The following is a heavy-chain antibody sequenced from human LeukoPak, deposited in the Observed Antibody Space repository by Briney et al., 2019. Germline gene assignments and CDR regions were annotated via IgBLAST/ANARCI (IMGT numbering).Heavy chain of an antibody. V-gene: IGHV4-39*07. Sequence: MTSETLSLTCTVSGGSISSSSYYWGWIRQPPGKGLEWIGSIYYSGSTYYNPSLKSRVTISVDTSKNQFSLKLSSVTAADTAVYYCASVQLWLPGESDYWGQGTLVTVSS. CDR2: IYYSGST. J-gene: IGHJ4*02. CDR1: GGSISSSSYY. CDR3: ASVQLWLPGESDY. D-gene: IGHD5-18*01.